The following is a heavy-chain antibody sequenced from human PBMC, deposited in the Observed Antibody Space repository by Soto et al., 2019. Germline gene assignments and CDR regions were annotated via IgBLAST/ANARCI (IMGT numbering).Heavy chain of an antibody. CDR3: ARGITLPTPLDY. J-gene: IGHJ4*02. Sequence: SVKVSCKASGYTFTSYGISCVRQAPGQGLEWMGWISAYNGNTNYVQKLQGRVTMTTDTSTSTAYMELRSLRSEDTAVYYCARGITLPTPLDYWGQGTLVTVSS. CDR1: GYTFTSYG. V-gene: IGHV1-18*01. CDR2: ISAYNGNT. D-gene: IGHD1-20*01.